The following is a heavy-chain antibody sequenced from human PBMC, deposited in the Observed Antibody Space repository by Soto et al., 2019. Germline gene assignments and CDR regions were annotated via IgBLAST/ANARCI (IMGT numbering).Heavy chain of an antibody. J-gene: IGHJ4*02. CDR3: ARERRYYYGSGSYFDY. CDR1: GYTFTSYA. V-gene: IGHV1-3*01. Sequence: ASVKVSCKASGYTFTSYAMHWVRQAPGQRLEWMGWINAGNGNTKYSQKLQGRVTITRDTSTSTAYMELRSLRSDDTAVYYCARERRYYYGSGSYFDYWGQGTLVTVSS. CDR2: INAGNGNT. D-gene: IGHD3-10*01.